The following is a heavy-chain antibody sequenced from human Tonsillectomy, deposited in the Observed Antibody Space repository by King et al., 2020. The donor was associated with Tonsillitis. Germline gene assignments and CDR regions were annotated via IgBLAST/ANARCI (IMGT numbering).Heavy chain of an antibody. CDR1: GCTFSSYE. CDR2: ISSSGSTI. D-gene: IGHD5-18*01. Sequence: VQLVESGGGLVQPGGSLRLSCGASGCTFSSYEMNWVLQAPGKGLEWVSYISSSGSTIYYADSVKGRLPISRDNAKNSLYLQMNSLRAEDTAIYYCARAAQRGYSYGYSDYWGQGTLVTVSS. V-gene: IGHV3-48*03. CDR3: ARAAQRGYSYGYSDY. J-gene: IGHJ4*02.